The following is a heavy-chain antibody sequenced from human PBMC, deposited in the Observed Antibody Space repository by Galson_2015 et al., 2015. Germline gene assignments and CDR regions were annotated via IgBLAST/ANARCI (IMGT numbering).Heavy chain of an antibody. CDR1: GFSLSTSGVG. V-gene: IGHV2-5*02. Sequence: PALVKPTQTLTLTCTFSGFSLSTSGVGVGWIRQPPGKALEWLALIYWDDDKRYSPSLKSRLTITKDTSKNRVVLTMTNMDPVDTATYYCAHTATTTLLWFNMDVWGKGTTVTVSS. D-gene: IGHD3-10*01. CDR2: IYWDDDK. CDR3: AHTATTTLLWFNMDV. J-gene: IGHJ6*03.